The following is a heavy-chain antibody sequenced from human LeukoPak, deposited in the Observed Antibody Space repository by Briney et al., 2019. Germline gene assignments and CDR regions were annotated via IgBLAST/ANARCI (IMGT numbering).Heavy chain of an antibody. CDR2: ISGSGDST. D-gene: IGHD1-20*01. J-gene: IGHJ4*02. Sequence: QAGGSLRLSCAASEFSFASYAMSWVRQAPGKGLEWVSTISGSGDSTFYTDSVKGRFTISRDNSKNTLFLRMNSLRAEDTAVYYCAKDDYNWNQKAFFDYWGQGTLVTVSS. CDR1: EFSFASYA. CDR3: AKDDYNWNQKAFFDY. V-gene: IGHV3-23*01.